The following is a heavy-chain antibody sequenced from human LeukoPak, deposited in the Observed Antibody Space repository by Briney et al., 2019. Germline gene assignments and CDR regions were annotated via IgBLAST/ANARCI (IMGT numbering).Heavy chain of an antibody. Sequence: GGSLRLSCAASGFTFSSYGMSWVRQAPGKGLEWVSAISGSGGSTYYADSVKGRFTISRDNSKNTLYLQMNSLRAEDTAVYYCAGEGAVAGPAEYFQHWGQGTLVTVSS. CDR2: ISGSGGST. D-gene: IGHD6-19*01. CDR1: GFTFSSYG. CDR3: AGEGAVAGPAEYFQH. V-gene: IGHV3-23*01. J-gene: IGHJ1*01.